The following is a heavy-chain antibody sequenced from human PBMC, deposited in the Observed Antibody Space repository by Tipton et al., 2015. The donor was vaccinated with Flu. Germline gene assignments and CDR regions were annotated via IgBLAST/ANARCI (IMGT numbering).Heavy chain of an antibody. CDR2: INPNTGGI. CDR1: GYTFIGYH. V-gene: IGHV1-2*04. J-gene: IGHJ4*02. D-gene: IGHD3-10*01. Sequence: QVQLVQSGPEVKKPGASVKVSCKASGYTFIGYHIHWVRQAPGQGLVWMGWINPNTGGINYAQKFQGWVTMTRDTSISTAYMELSRLRSDDTAVYYCARSKDYYGSGSYFDYWGQGTLVTVSS. CDR3: ARSKDYYGSGSYFDY.